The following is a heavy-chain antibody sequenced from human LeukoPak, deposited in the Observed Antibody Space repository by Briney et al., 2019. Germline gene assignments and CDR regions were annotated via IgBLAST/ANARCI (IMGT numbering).Heavy chain of an antibody. V-gene: IGHV3-11*04. D-gene: IGHD3-3*01. J-gene: IGHJ6*03. CDR3: ARDLRSRFSENFYYYMDV. Sequence: PGGSLRLSCAASGFTFSDYYMSWIRQAPGKGLEWVSYISSSGSTIYYADSVKGRFTISRDNAKNSLYLQMNNLRAEDTAVYYCARDLRSRFSENFYYYMDVWGKGTTVTVSS. CDR1: GFTFSDYY. CDR2: ISSSGSTI.